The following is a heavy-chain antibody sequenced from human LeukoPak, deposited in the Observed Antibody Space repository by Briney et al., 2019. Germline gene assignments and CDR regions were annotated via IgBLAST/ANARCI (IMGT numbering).Heavy chain of an antibody. V-gene: IGHV1-18*01. CDR1: GYTFTSYG. CDR2: ISAYNGNT. CDR3: ARDRGELRFLEWFAYYYYYMDV. J-gene: IGHJ6*03. D-gene: IGHD3-3*01. Sequence: ASVKVSCKASGYTFTSYGISWVRQAPGQGLEWMGWISAYNGNTNYAQKLQGRVTMTTDTSTSTAYMELRSLRSDDTAVCYCARDRGELRFLEWFAYYYYYMDVWGKGTTVTVSS.